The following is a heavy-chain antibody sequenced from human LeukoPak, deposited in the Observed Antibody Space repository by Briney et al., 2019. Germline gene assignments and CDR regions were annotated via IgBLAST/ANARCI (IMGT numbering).Heavy chain of an antibody. Sequence: GASVKVSCKASGYTFTGYYMHWVRQAPGQGLEWMGWINPNSGGTNYAQKFQGRVTMTRDTSISTAYMELSRLRSDDTAVYYCARFLKPRSSGYIYYYYMDVWGKGTTVTVSS. CDR1: GYTFTGYY. CDR3: ARFLKPRSSGYIYYYYMDV. V-gene: IGHV1-2*02. J-gene: IGHJ6*03. CDR2: INPNSGGT. D-gene: IGHD3-22*01.